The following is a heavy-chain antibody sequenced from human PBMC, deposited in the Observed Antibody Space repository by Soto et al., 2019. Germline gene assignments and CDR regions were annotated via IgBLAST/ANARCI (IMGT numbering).Heavy chain of an antibody. J-gene: IGHJ4*02. Sequence: QVQLVESGGGVVQPGNSLGLSCAGSGFPFSAEAMYWVRQAPGKGLEWVAAISYDGNNKQHADSVKGRFTVSRDNSKNTLYLQINSLRPEDTAVYYCARDYSSGWCLDYWGQGSLVTVSS. V-gene: IGHV3-30-3*01. CDR3: ARDYSSGWCLDY. CDR1: GFPFSAEA. CDR2: ISYDGNNK. D-gene: IGHD6-13*01.